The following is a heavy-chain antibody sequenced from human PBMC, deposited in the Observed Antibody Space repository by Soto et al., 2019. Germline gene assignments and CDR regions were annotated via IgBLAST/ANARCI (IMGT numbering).Heavy chain of an antibody. Sequence: ASVKVSCKASGYTFTSYGISLVRLAPGQGLEWMGWISAYNGNTNYAQKLQGRVTMTTDTSTSTAYMELRSLRSDDTAVYYCAREMTDYGDYDYWGQGTLVTVSS. CDR1: GYTFTSYG. CDR2: ISAYNGNT. CDR3: AREMTDYGDYDY. J-gene: IGHJ4*02. V-gene: IGHV1-18*01. D-gene: IGHD4-17*01.